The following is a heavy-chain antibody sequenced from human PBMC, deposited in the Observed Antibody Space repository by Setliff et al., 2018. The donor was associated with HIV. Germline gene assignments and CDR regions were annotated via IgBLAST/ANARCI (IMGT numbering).Heavy chain of an antibody. CDR3: ARDLKRPNSNFWGGYPIPLDS. CDR1: GYTFTSYG. V-gene: IGHV7-4-1*02. J-gene: IGHJ4*02. D-gene: IGHD3-3*01. Sequence: ASVKVSCKASGYTFTSYGISWVRQAPGQGLELMGWINTNTGNPTYAQGFTGRFVFSLDTSVSTAYLQISSLKAEDTAVYFCARDLKRPNSNFWGGYPIPLDSWGQGTLVTVSS. CDR2: INTNTGNP.